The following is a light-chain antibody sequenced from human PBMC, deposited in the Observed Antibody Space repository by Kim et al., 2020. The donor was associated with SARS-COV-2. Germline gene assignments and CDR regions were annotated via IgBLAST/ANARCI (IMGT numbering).Light chain of an antibody. J-gene: IGKJ2*03. CDR1: QSISTY. Sequence: SASVGDRVAITCRASQSISTYLNWYQQKPGKAPKILISSASSLHSGVPSRFVGSGSGTDFTLTISSLEPEDSATYYCQQSYSTPHSFGQGTKLEI. CDR3: QQSYSTPHS. V-gene: IGKV1-39*01. CDR2: SAS.